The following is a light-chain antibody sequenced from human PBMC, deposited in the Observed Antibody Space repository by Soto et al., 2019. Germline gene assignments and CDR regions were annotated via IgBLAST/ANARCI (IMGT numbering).Light chain of an antibody. CDR3: AAWEDSLNAHWV. V-gene: IGLV1-44*01. CDR2: SNN. J-gene: IGLJ3*02. CDR1: SYNIGSNT. Sequence: QSVLTQPPSASGTPGQRVTISCSGSSYNIGSNTVNWYQQLPGTAPKLRIYSNNQRPSGVPDRFSGSKSGTSASLAISGLQSEYEADYYCAAWEDSLNAHWVFGGGTKLTVL.